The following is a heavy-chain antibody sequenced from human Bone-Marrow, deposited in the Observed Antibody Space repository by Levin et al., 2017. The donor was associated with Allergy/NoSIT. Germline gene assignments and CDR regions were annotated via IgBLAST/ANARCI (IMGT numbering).Heavy chain of an antibody. CDR3: ARASGAYSNYNY. V-gene: IGHV4-61*02. J-gene: IGHJ4*02. Sequence: SCTVSGASINSGSYYWSWIRQPAGKGLEWIGRISTTGSTNYNPSLQSRVTISVDTSKNQFSLKLTSVTAADTAVYYCARASGAYSNYNYWGQGALVTVSS. D-gene: IGHD4-11*01. CDR1: GASINSGSYY. CDR2: ISTTGST.